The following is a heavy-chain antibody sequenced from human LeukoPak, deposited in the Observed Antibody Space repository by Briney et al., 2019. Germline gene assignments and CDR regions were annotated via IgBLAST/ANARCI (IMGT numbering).Heavy chain of an antibody. CDR3: ARDDSSARANY. V-gene: IGHV3-74*01. CDR1: GFTFSGYG. D-gene: IGHD3-22*01. CDR2: INIDGSST. Sequence: GGSRRLSCAASGFTFSGYGMHWVRQAPGKGLVWVSRINIDGSSTIYADSVKGRFTISRDNAKNTLYLQMNSLRAEDTAVYYCARDDSSARANYWGQGTLVTVSS. J-gene: IGHJ4*02.